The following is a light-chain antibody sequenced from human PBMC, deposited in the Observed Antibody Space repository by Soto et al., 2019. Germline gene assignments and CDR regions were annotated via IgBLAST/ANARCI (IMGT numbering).Light chain of an antibody. CDR2: LNSDGSH. CDR3: QTWGTGIHV. Sequence: QLVLTQSPSASASLGASVKFTCTLSSGHNSYAIAWHQQQPEKGPRYLMKLNSDGSHSKGDGIPDRFSGSSSGAERYLTISSLQSEDEADYYCQTWGTGIHVFGTGTKLTVL. V-gene: IGLV4-69*01. CDR1: SGHNSYA. J-gene: IGLJ1*01.